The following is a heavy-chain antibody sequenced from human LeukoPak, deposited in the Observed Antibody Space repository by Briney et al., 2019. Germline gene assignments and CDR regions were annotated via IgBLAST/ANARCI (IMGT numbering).Heavy chain of an antibody. Sequence: SVKVSCTASGYTFTDYYMHWVRQAPGQGLEWMGGTIPIFGTANYAQKFQGRVTITADESTSTAYMELSSLRSEDTAVYYCARGIWVRGVIAAFEVPVVRGVIAAFDIWGQGTMVTVSS. CDR1: GYTFTDYY. J-gene: IGHJ3*02. CDR3: ARGIWVRGVIAAFEVPVVRGVIAAFDI. D-gene: IGHD3-10*01. V-gene: IGHV1-69*13. CDR2: TIPIFGTA.